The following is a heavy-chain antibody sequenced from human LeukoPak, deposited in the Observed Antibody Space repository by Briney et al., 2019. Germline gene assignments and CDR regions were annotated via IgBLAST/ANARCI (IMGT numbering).Heavy chain of an antibody. CDR1: GYTFTSYG. J-gene: IGHJ4*02. D-gene: IGHD5-18*01. V-gene: IGHV1-18*01. CDR2: ISAYNGNT. CDR3: ARLGYSYGLYYFDY. Sequence: ASVEVSCKASGYTFTSYGISWVRQAPGQGLEWMGWISAYNGNTNYAQKLQGRVTMTTDTSTSTAYMELRSLRSDDTAVYYCARLGYSYGLYYFDYWGQGTLVTVSS.